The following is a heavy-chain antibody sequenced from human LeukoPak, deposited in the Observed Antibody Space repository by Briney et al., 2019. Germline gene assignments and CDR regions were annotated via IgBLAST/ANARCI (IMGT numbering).Heavy chain of an antibody. Sequence: GGSLRLSCTASEFTVSRNYMLWVRQAPGKGLEWVSLIFSNGDTHYADSVKGRFTISRDTSKNTLYLQMDSLRAEDTATYYCTKGPDLLPSGDWFDPWGRGTLVTVSS. CDR3: TKGPDLLPSGDWFDP. CDR1: EFTVSRNY. V-gene: IGHV3-53*01. D-gene: IGHD1-26*01. J-gene: IGHJ5*02. CDR2: IFSNGDT.